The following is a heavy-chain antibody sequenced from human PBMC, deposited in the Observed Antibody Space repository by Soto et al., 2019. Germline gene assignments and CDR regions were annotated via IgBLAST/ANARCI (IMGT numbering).Heavy chain of an antibody. J-gene: IGHJ3*02. CDR1: GYTFTSYG. CDR3: ARDAIWDGVVVVAGPDAFDI. D-gene: IGHD2-15*01. CDR2: ISAYNGNT. Sequence: GASVKVSCKASGYTFTSYGISWVRQAPGQGLEWMGWISAYNGNTNYAQKLQGRVTMTTDTSTSTAYMELRSLRSDDTAVYYCARDAIWDGVVVVAGPDAFDIWGQGTMVTVSS. V-gene: IGHV1-18*01.